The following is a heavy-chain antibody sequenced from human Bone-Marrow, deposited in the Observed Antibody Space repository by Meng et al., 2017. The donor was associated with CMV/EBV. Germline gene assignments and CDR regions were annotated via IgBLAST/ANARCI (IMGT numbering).Heavy chain of an antibody. Sequence: GPTLVTPTQTLMLICTFSGLSLSTSGVGVRWSRQPPGKALEWLALIYWNDEKRYSLSLKSRLTITKDTSKDRVVRTMTNMDPVGTATYYCSQRQRRNSTAEDGIDYWGQGTTVTVSS. V-gene: IGHV2-5*01. CDR1: GLSLSTSGVG. D-gene: IGHD4-17*01. CDR2: IYWNDEK. J-gene: IGHJ4*02. CDR3: SQRQRRNSTAEDGIDY.